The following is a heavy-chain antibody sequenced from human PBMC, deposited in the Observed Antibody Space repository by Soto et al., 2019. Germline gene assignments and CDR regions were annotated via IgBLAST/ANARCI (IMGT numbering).Heavy chain of an antibody. V-gene: IGHV5-51*01. Sequence: EESLRISCKVSGDSFTSYWIVWVLQMPGKGLECMAMIYPGDSYTIYSPSFQGQVTISADKSISTAYLQWSSLKASDTAMYYCARHNGDYDILTGSRQYYYYGMDVWGQGTTVTVSS. D-gene: IGHD3-9*01. CDR3: ARHNGDYDILTGSRQYYYYGMDV. J-gene: IGHJ6*01. CDR2: IYPGDSYT. CDR1: GDSFTSYW.